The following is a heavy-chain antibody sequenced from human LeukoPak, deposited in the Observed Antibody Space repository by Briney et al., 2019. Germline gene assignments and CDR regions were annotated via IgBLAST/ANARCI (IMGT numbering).Heavy chain of an antibody. J-gene: IGHJ4*02. CDR3: AKGDSSSSGGVDC. V-gene: IGHV3-43*01. CDR2: ISWDGGST. CDR1: GFTFDDYT. Sequence: GGSLRLSCAASGFTFDDYTMHWVRQAPGKGLEWVSLISWDGGSTYYADSVKGRFTISRDNSKNSLYLQMNSLRTEDTALYYCAKGDSSSSGGVDCWGQGTLVTVSS. D-gene: IGHD6-6*01.